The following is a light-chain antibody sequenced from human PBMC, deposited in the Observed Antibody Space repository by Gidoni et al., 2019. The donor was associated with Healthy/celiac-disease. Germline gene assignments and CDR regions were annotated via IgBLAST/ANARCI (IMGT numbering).Light chain of an antibody. V-gene: IGKV1-33*01. Sequence: DIPMTQPPPSLSASVCDRVTITCQASQYISNYLNWYQQKPGKAPKLLIYDASNLETGVPSRFSGSGSGTDFTFTISSLQPEDIATYYCQQYDNLLYTFXQXTKLEIK. CDR2: DAS. J-gene: IGKJ2*01. CDR3: QQYDNLLYT. CDR1: QYISNY.